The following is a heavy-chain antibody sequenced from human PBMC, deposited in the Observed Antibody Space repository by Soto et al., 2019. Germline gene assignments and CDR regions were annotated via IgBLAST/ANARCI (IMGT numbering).Heavy chain of an antibody. Sequence: QVQLVESGGGVVQPGRSLRLSCAASGFTFSSYGVHWVRQAPGKGLEWVAVISYDGSNKYYADSVKGRFTISRDNSKNTLYLQMNSLRAEDTAVYYCAKGLIWFGEFLSSFAYWGHGTLVNVSS. CDR3: AKGLIWFGEFLSSFAY. D-gene: IGHD3-10*01. V-gene: IGHV3-30*18. CDR1: GFTFSSYG. CDR2: ISYDGSNK. J-gene: IGHJ4*01.